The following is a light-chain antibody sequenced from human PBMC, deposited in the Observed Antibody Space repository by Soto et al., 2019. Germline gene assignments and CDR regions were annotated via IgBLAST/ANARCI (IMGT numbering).Light chain of an antibody. CDR1: SSDVGAYTY. Sequence: QSALTQPASVSGSRGQSITISCTGTSSDVGAYTYVSWYQQHPGKAPKLMIYDVSNRPSGVPNRFSGSKSGNTASLTISGLQAEDEAEYYCSSYTSSSTLVYVFGTGTKLTVL. V-gene: IGLV2-14*03. CDR3: SSYTSSSTLVYV. CDR2: DVS. J-gene: IGLJ1*01.